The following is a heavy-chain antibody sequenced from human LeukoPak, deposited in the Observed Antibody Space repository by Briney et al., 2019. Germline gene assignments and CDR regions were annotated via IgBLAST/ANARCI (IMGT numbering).Heavy chain of an antibody. CDR3: ARDLSMYYNYGMDV. CDR2: ISYDGNNK. V-gene: IGHV3-30-3*01. CDR1: GFTFSTYA. Sequence: GGSLRLSCAASGFTFSTYAMHWVRQAPGKGLEWVAVISYDGNNKYYADSVRGRFTTSRDDSKNTVSLQMDSLRAEDTVVYYCARDLSMYYNYGMDVWGQGTTVTVSS. J-gene: IGHJ6*02. D-gene: IGHD2-8*01.